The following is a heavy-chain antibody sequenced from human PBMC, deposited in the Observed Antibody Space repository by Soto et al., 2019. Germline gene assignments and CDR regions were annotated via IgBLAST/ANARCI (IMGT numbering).Heavy chain of an antibody. CDR3: ARDRVFNSSWSRYFDY. CDR1: GFTFSSYA. V-gene: IGHV3-30-3*01. D-gene: IGHD6-13*01. J-gene: IGHJ4*02. CDR2: ISYDGSNK. Sequence: QVQLVESGGGVVQPGRSLRLSCAASGFTFSSYAMHWVRQAPGKGLEWVAVISYDGSNKYYADSVKGRFTICRDNSKNTQYLEMNRLRAEDTAVYYCARDRVFNSSWSRYFDYWGQGTLLTVSS.